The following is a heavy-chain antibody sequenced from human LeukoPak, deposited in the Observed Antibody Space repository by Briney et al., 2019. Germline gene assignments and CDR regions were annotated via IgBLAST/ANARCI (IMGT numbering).Heavy chain of an antibody. D-gene: IGHD3-22*01. J-gene: IGHJ4*02. CDR2: FDPEDGET. CDR1: GYTLTELS. CDR3: ARDKRGAYYYDSSGYPPDY. V-gene: IGHV1-24*01. Sequence: ASVKVSCKVSGYTLTELSMHWVRQAPGKGLEWMGGFDPEDGETIYAQKFQGRVTITADKSTSTAYMELSSLRSEDTAVYYCARDKRGAYYYDSSGYPPDYWAREPWSPSPQ.